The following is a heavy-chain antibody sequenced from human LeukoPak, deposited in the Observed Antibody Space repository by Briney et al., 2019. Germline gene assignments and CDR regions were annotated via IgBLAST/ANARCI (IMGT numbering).Heavy chain of an antibody. CDR2: ISSSGSTI. CDR1: GLTFSDYY. J-gene: IGHJ5*02. Sequence: GGSLRLSCAASGLTFSDYYMSWIRQAPGKGLEWVSYISSSGSTIYYADSVKGRFTISRDNAKNSLYLQMNSLRAEDTAVYYCAREKGGPIVASANKYNWFDPWGQGTLVTVSS. V-gene: IGHV3-11*01. CDR3: AREKGGPIVASANKYNWFDP. D-gene: IGHD5-12*01.